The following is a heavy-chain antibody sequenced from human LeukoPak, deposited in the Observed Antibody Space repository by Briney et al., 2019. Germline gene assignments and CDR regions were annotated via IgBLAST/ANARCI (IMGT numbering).Heavy chain of an antibody. CDR1: GFTFDDYA. J-gene: IGHJ4*02. CDR3: AKARGYSGYDLAY. V-gene: IGHV3-9*01. D-gene: IGHD5-12*01. CDR2: ISWNSGSI. Sequence: GGSLRLSCAASGFTFDDYAMHWVQQAPGKGLEWVSGISWNSGSIGYADSVKGRFTISRDNAKNSLYLQMNSLRAEDTALYYCAKARGYSGYDLAYWGQGTLVTVSS.